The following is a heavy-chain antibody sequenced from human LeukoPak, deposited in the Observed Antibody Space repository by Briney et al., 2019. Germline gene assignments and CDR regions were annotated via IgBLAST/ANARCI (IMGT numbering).Heavy chain of an antibody. CDR2: INAGNGNT. CDR1: RYTFTSYA. J-gene: IGHJ4*02. Sequence: GASVKVSCKASRYTFTSYAMHWVRQAPGQRLEWMGWINAGNGNTKYSQKFQGRVTITRDTSASTAYMELSSLRSEDTAVYYCARASWAMVRGVIIPGFDPDYFDYWGQGTLVTVSS. CDR3: ARASWAMVRGVIIPGFDPDYFDY. D-gene: IGHD3-10*01. V-gene: IGHV1-3*01.